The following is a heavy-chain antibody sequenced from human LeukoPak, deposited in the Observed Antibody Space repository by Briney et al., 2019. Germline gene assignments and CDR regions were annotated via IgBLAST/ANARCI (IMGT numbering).Heavy chain of an antibody. CDR2: ISGSGGST. Sequence: GGSLRLSCAASGFTFSSYAMGLVRPAPGKGLEWVSAISGSGGSTYYADSVKGRFTISRDSSNNILSLPMNTRRAEDTALYYCAKLGGSYYRLFSFDDWGQGTLVTVSS. CDR3: AKLGGSYYRLFSFDD. V-gene: IGHV3-23*01. CDR1: GFTFSSYA. D-gene: IGHD1-26*01. J-gene: IGHJ4*02.